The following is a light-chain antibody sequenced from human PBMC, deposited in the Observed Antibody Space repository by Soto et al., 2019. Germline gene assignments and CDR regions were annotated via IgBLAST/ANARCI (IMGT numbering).Light chain of an antibody. CDR3: QQYNSYPWT. J-gene: IGKJ1*01. CDR2: KAS. V-gene: IGKV1-5*03. Sequence: DIQMTQSPSTLPASVGDRVTISCRASQSINNWLAWYQQKPGKAPKLLIYKASSLESGVPSRFSGSASGTEFTLSISNLQSDDFATYYCQQYNSYPWTFGQGTKVDIK. CDR1: QSINNW.